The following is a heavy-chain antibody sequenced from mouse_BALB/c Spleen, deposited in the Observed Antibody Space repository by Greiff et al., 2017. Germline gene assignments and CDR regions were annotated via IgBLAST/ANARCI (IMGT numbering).Heavy chain of an antibody. V-gene: IGHV5-9-4*01. J-gene: IGHJ1*01. CDR3: ARATTATLIDWYFDV. D-gene: IGHD1-2*01. CDR2: ISSGGSYT. CDR1: GFTFSSYA. Sequence: DVMLVESGGGLVKPGGSLKLSCAASGFTFSSYAMSWVRQSPEKRLEWVAEISSGGSYTYYPDTVTGRFTISRDNAKNTLYLEMSSLRSEDTAMYYCARATTATLIDWYFDVWGAGTTVTVSS.